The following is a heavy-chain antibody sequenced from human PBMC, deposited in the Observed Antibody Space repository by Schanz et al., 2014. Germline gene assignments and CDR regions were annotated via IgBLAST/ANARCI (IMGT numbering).Heavy chain of an antibody. D-gene: IGHD3-10*01. CDR3: ARWFLIRGVILDS. Sequence: EVKLLESGGTLVRPGGSLRLSCAASGSTFSTYAMAWVRQTPGKGLEWVSSINTGGDSTYYADSVKGRFTISRDNSRDTVYLQMNSLRADDTAMYYCARWFLIRGVILDSWGQGTLVTVSS. CDR1: GSTFSTYA. V-gene: IGHV3-23*01. CDR2: INTGGDST. J-gene: IGHJ4*02.